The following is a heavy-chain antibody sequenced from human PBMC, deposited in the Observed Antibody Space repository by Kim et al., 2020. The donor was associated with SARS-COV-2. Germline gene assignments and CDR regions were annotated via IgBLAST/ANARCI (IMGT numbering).Heavy chain of an antibody. V-gene: IGHV1-46*01. CDR3: ARVIGYYMDV. J-gene: IGHJ6*03. CDR2: ST. Sequence: STSYAQKFQGRVTMTRDTSTSTVYMELSSLRSEDTAVYYCARVIGYYMDVWGKGTTVTVSS.